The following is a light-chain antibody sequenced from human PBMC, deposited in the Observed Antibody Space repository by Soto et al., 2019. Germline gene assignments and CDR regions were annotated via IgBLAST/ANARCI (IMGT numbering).Light chain of an antibody. CDR3: KQYGSSGT. V-gene: IGKV3-20*01. CDR1: QSVSNNY. J-gene: IGKJ1*01. CDR2: AAS. Sequence: EIVMTQSPATLSVSPGERATLSCTASQSVSNNYLAWYQQKPRQAPRLLIYAASNRATGIQDRFSGSGSGTDSTLPIRRLEAEDFAVFYCKQYGSSGTCGPGTKVDIK.